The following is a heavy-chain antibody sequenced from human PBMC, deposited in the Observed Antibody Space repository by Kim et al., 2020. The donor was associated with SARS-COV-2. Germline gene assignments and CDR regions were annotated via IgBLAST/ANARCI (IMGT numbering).Heavy chain of an antibody. D-gene: IGHD2-2*01. Sequence: SVKVSCKASGGTFSSYAISWVRQAPGQGLEWMGRIIPILGIANYAQKFQGRVTITADKSTSTAYMELSSLRSEDTAVYYCARQKVVPAAMLEYGMDVWGQGTTVTVSS. J-gene: IGHJ6*02. CDR3: ARQKVVPAAMLEYGMDV. V-gene: IGHV1-69*04. CDR1: GGTFSSYA. CDR2: IIPILGIA.